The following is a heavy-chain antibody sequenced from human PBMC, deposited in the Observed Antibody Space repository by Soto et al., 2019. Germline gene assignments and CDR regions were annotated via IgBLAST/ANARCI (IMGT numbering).Heavy chain of an antibody. CDR1: GYTFTSYG. D-gene: IGHD1-1*01. J-gene: IGHJ4*02. V-gene: IGHV1-18*01. Sequence: QVHLVQSGAEVKKPGASVKVSCKASGYTFTSYGITWVRQAPGQGLEWMGWISAHNGNTDYAQKLQGRVILTRDTSTGTAYMELRSLISDDTAVYYCARGRYGNYWGQGALVTVSS. CDR3: ARGRYGNY. CDR2: ISAHNGNT.